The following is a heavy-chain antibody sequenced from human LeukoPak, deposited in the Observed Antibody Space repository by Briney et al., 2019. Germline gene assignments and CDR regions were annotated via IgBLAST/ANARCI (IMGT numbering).Heavy chain of an antibody. CDR1: GGSISSNSYY. J-gene: IGHJ3*02. CDR3: ATGNSSSSRSDAFDI. CDR2: ISYSGST. V-gene: IGHV4-39*07. Sequence: PSETLSLTCTVSGGSISSNSYYWGWIRQPPGKGLEWIGSISYSGSTYYNPSLKSRVTISVDTSKNQFSLKLSSVTAADTAVYYCATGNSSSSRSDAFDIWGQGTMVTVSS. D-gene: IGHD6-13*01.